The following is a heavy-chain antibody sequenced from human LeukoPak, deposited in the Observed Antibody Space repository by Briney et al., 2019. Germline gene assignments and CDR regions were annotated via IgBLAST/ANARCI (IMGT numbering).Heavy chain of an antibody. Sequence: ASVKVSCKASGYTFTGYYMHWVRQAPGQGLEWMGWINPNSGGTNYAQKLQGRVTMTRDTSISTAYMELSRLRSDDTAVYYCARATAITYYYGMDVWGQGTTVTVSS. CDR3: ARATAITYYYGMDV. V-gene: IGHV1-2*02. J-gene: IGHJ6*02. CDR2: INPNSGGT. D-gene: IGHD5-18*01. CDR1: GYTFTGYY.